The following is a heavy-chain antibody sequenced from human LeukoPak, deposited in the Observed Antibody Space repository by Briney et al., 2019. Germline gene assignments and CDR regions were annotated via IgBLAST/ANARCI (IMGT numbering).Heavy chain of an antibody. D-gene: IGHD2-2*01. J-gene: IGHJ4*02. CDR3: ARGGYCSSTSCPKPKYFDY. CDR1: GFTFSSYA. CDR2: ISGSGGST. Sequence: GGSLRLSCAASGFTFSSYAMSWVRQAPGKGLEWVSAISGSGGSTYYADSVKGRFTISRDNSKNTLYLHMNSLRVEDTAVYYCARGGYCSSTSCPKPKYFDYWGQGTLVTVSS. V-gene: IGHV3-23*01.